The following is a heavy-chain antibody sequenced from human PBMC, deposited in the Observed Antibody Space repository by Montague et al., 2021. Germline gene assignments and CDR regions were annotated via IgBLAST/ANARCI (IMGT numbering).Heavy chain of an antibody. CDR3: ARKGTNWDY. V-gene: IGHV4-59*01. CDR1: GDSINFYY. D-gene: IGHD2-8*01. Sequence: SETLSLTCNVSGDSINFYYWSWIRQPPGKGLEWIGYVYYTGTTNYNPSLKSRVTISVDTSRNQFFLNVNSVTAADTAVYYCARKGTNWDYWGQGTLVTVSS. CDR2: VYYTGTT. J-gene: IGHJ4*02.